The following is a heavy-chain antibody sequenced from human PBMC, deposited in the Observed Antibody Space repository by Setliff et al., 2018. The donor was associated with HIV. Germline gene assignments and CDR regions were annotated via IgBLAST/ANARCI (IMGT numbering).Heavy chain of an antibody. CDR2: VIPIFGMT. CDR1: GGTFRSHS. D-gene: IGHD3-10*01. CDR3: ARAGSYFDSSPFDH. Sequence: SVKVSCKASGGTFRSHSISWVRQAPGHGLEWMGGVIPIFGMTKYAQNFQGRVTITADESTTTAHMELSSLRSDDTAVYYCARAGSYFDSSPFDHWGQGTLVTVSS. J-gene: IGHJ4*02. V-gene: IGHV1-69*13.